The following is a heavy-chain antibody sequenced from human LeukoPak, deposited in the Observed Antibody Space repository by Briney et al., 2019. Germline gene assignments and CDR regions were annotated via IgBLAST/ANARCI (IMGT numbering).Heavy chain of an antibody. V-gene: IGHV1-2*02. D-gene: IGHD3-22*01. CDR2: INPNSGGT. CDR1: GNTFTGYY. CDR3: ARDHSSSGYYIWFDP. J-gene: IGHJ5*02. Sequence: GASVKVSCKASGNTFTGYYMHWVRQAPGQGLEWMGWINPNSGGTNYAQKFQGRVTMTRDTSISTAYMELSRLRSDDTAVYYCARDHSSSGYYIWFDPWGQGTLVTVSS.